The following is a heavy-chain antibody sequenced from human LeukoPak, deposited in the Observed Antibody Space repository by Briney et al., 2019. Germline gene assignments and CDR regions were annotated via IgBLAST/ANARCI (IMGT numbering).Heavy chain of an antibody. CDR2: IYTSGST. Sequence: SETLSLTCTVSGGSISSGSYYWSWIRQPAGKGLEWIGRIYTSGSTNYNPSLKSRVTISVDTSKNQFSLKLSSVTAADTAVYYCARDEGIRYFDWLSDYYYYYYMDVWGKGTTVTVSS. V-gene: IGHV4-61*02. D-gene: IGHD3-9*01. J-gene: IGHJ6*03. CDR3: ARDEGIRYFDWLSDYYYYYYMDV. CDR1: GGSISSGSYY.